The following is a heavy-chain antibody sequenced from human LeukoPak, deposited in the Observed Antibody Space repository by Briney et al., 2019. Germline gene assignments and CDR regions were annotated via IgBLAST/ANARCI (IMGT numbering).Heavy chain of an antibody. CDR3: ASSGSYRFDY. V-gene: IGHV3-48*02. J-gene: IGHJ4*02. Sequence: GGSLRLSCAASGFTFSRYTMNWVRQAPGKGLESVSHISTSGSAMYYADSVKGRFTISRDNAKDSLYLQMNSLRDEDTAVYYCASSGSYRFDYWGQGTLVTVSS. CDR2: ISTSGSAM. D-gene: IGHD1-26*01. CDR1: GFTFSRYT.